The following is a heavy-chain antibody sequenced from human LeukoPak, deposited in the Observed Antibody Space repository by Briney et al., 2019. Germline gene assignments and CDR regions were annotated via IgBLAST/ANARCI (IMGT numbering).Heavy chain of an antibody. CDR1: GGSFSGYY. J-gene: IGHJ4*02. Sequence: SGTLSLTCAVYGGSFSGYYWSWIRQPPGKGLEWIGEINHSGSTNYNPSLKSRVTMSVDTSKNQFSLKLSSVTAADTAVYYCASRTTGTTSIDYWGQGTLVTVSS. CDR3: ASRTTGTTSIDY. D-gene: IGHD1-1*01. V-gene: IGHV4-34*01. CDR2: INHSGST.